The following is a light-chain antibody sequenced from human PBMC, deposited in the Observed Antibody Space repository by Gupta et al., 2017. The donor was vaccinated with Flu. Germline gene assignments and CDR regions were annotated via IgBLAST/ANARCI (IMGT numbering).Light chain of an antibody. CDR1: QGISSY. CDR3: QQDDSYPYI. J-gene: IGKJ2*01. V-gene: IGKV1-8*01. CDR2: AAS. Sequence: AIRMTQSPSSFSASTGDRVTITCRASQGISSYLAWYQQKPGKAPKLLIYAASTLQSGVPSRFSGSGSGTDFTLTISCLQSEDFATYYCQQDDSYPYIFGQGTKLEIK.